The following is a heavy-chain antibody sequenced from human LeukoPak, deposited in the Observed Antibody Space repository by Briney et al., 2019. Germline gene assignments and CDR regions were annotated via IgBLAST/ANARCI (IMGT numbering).Heavy chain of an antibody. CDR3: ARRYGGYLYCFDY. CDR2: IYYSGST. J-gene: IGHJ4*02. D-gene: IGHD5-12*01. V-gene: IGHV4-59*01. CDR1: GGSISSYY. Sequence: PSETLSLTCTVSGGSISSYYWSWIRQPPGKGLEWIGYIYYSGSTNYNPSLKSRVTISVDTSKNQFSLKLSSVTAADTAVYYCARRYGGYLYCFDYWGQGTLVTVSS.